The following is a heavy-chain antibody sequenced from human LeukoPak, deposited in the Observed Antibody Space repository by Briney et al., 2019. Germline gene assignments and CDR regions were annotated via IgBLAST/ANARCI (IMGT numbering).Heavy chain of an antibody. V-gene: IGHV4-39*07. CDR2: IYTSGST. D-gene: IGHD1-1*01. CDR1: GGSISSSSYY. Sequence: SETLSLTCTVSGGSISSSSYYWGWIRQPPGKGLEWIGHIYTSGSTNYNPSLKSRVTISVDTSKNQFSLKLSSVTAADTAVYYCARDRGNWNGLIDYWGQGTLVTVSS. CDR3: ARDRGNWNGLIDY. J-gene: IGHJ4*02.